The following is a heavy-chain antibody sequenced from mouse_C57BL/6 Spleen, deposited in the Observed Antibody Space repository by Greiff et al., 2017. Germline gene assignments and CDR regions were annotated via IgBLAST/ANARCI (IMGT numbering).Heavy chain of an antibody. CDR1: GYAFSSYW. CDR3: ARGFITRYYFDY. J-gene: IGHJ2*01. V-gene: IGHV1-80*01. Sequence: QVQLKESGAELVKPGASVKISCKASGYAFSSYWMNWVKQRPGKGLEWIGQIYPGDGDTNYNGKFKGKATLTADKSSSPAYMQLSSLTSEYSAVYFCARGFITRYYFDYWGQGTTLTVSS. CDR2: IYPGDGDT. D-gene: IGHD1-1*01.